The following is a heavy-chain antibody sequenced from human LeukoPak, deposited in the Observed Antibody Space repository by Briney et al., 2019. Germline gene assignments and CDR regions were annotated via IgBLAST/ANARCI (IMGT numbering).Heavy chain of an antibody. V-gene: IGHV4-59*08. CDR2: ISYTGTT. Sequence: SETLSLTCTVSGDSISKYYWSWIRQPPGRGLEWIGYISYTGTTIHTPSLMTRVTITSDTPKNRFSLKLTSVTAADTAVYYCARHFGSAKNWFDPWGQGTLVTVSS. CDR3: ARHFGSAKNWFDP. CDR1: GDSISKYY. J-gene: IGHJ5*02. D-gene: IGHD3-16*01.